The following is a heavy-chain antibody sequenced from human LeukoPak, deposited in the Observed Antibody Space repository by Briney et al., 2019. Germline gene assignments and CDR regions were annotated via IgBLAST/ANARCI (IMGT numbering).Heavy chain of an antibody. V-gene: IGHV3-23*01. D-gene: IGHD6-13*01. J-gene: IGHJ4*02. CDR1: GFTFSSYA. CDR2: ISGSGGST. Sequence: PGGSLRLSCAASGFTFSSYAMSWVRQAPGKGLEWVSAISGSGGSTYYADSVKGRFTISRDNSKNTLYLQMNSLRAEDTAVYYCGYSSSWYNTFDYWGQGTLVTVSS. CDR3: GYSSSWYNTFDY.